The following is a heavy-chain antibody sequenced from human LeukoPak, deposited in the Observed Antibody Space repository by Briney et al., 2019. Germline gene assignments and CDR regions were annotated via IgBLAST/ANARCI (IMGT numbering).Heavy chain of an antibody. J-gene: IGHJ5*02. CDR2: IYYSGST. CDR3: AREGDYDFWSGPWDWFDP. D-gene: IGHD3-3*01. V-gene: IGHV4-59*12. CDR1: GGSISSYY. Sequence: SETLSLTCTVSGGSISSYYWSWIRQPPGKGLEWIGYIYYSGSTNYNPSLKSRVTMSVDTSKNQFSLKLSSVTAADTAVYYCAREGDYDFWSGPWDWFDPWGQGTLVTVSS.